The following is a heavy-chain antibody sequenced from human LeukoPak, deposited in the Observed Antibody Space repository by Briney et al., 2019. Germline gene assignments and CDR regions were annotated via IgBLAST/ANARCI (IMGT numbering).Heavy chain of an antibody. J-gene: IGHJ3*02. CDR3: ARDTTLCVGSCYFAPDAFDI. D-gene: IGHD2-15*01. V-gene: IGHV3-21*01. CDR2: ITSTSTYV. CDR1: GFTFSTYN. Sequence: MAGGSLRLSCEASGFTFSTYNMNWVRQAPGKRLEWVSSITSTSTYVFYADSVKGRFTISRDNAKNSLYLQMNSLRAEDTAVYYCARDTTLCVGSCYFAPDAFDIWGQGTMVTVSS.